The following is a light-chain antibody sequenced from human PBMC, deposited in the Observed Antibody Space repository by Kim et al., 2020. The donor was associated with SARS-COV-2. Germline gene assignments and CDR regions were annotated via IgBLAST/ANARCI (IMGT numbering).Light chain of an antibody. CDR1: SSNIGSYY. Sequence: QSVLTQPPSVSATPGQKVTISCSGSSSNIGSYYVSWYQHLPGAAPKVLIYDNNQRPSGIPDRFSGSKSGTSASLGITGLLPGDEADYYCGAWDNSLKEGVFGGGTQLTVL. V-gene: IGLV1-51*01. J-gene: IGLJ3*02. CDR3: GAWDNSLKEGV. CDR2: DNN.